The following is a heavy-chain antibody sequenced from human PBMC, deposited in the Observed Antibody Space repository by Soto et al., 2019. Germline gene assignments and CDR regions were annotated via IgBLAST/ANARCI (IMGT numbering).Heavy chain of an antibody. V-gene: IGHV2-5*01. D-gene: IGHD5-18*01. CDR1: GFSLTTYGVG. J-gene: IGHJ4*02. Sequence: SGPTLVNPTQTLTLTCTFSGFSLTTYGVGVGWIRQPPGKALEWLALIFWNDDERYSPSLKSRLTITKDTSKNQVVFTITNMDPVDTXTYFCVHTGYSYDPFAYWGPGTLVTVSS. CDR2: IFWNDDE. CDR3: VHTGYSYDPFAY.